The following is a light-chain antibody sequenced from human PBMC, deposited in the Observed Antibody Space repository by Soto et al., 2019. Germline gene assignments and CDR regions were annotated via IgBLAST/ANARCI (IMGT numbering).Light chain of an antibody. Sequence: EIMLTQSPGTLSLSPGERATLSCRASQSLTSSYLAWSQQKPGQAPRLLIYGPSTRATGVPARFSGSGSGTEFTLTISSLESGDSAIYYCQQRSDWPPITFGQGTRLEI. CDR3: QQRSDWPPIT. CDR1: QSLTSSY. J-gene: IGKJ5*01. V-gene: IGKV3D-20*02. CDR2: GPS.